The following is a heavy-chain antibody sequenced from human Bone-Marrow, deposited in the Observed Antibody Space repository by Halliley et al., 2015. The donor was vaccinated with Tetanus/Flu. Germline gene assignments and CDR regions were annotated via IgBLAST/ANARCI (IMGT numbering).Heavy chain of an antibody. Sequence: AIGRGGDGAHYADSVRGRFTITRDNSKKTLYVEMNNLRAEDTAVYYCAKGDYYDSSGFYFDLWGQGTLVPVSS. J-gene: IGHJ4*02. CDR2: IGRGGDGA. D-gene: IGHD3-22*01. V-gene: IGHV3-23*01. CDR3: AKGDYYDSSGFYFDL.